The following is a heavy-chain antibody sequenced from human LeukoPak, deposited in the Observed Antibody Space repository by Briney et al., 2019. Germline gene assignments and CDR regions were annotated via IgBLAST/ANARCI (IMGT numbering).Heavy chain of an antibody. J-gene: IGHJ4*02. D-gene: IGHD6-19*01. V-gene: IGHV3-73*01. CDR3: TTRISVADGKTEF. CDR1: GFTFSDSA. Sequence: PGGSLKLSCAASGFTFSDSAMHWVRQASGKGLEWVGRIRSKTNNYETAYGESVKGRVTISRDDSRNTAYLQMNSLKIEDTAVYYCTTRISVADGKTEFWGLGTLVTVSS. CDR2: IRSKTNNYET.